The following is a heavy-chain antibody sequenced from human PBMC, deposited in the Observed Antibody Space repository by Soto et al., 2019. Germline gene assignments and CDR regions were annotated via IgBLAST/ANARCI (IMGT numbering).Heavy chain of an antibody. D-gene: IGHD3-3*01. V-gene: IGHV4-39*01. J-gene: IGHJ6*03. CDR2: IYYSGST. CDR1: GGSISSSSYY. Sequence: SETLSLTCTVSGGSISSSSYYWGWIRQPPGKGLEWIGSIYYSGSTYYNPSLKSRVTISVDTSKNQFSLKLSSVTAADTAVYYCARQNFYYDFWSGYNPGPRAYYYYYYMDVWGKGTTVTVSS. CDR3: ARQNFYYDFWSGYNPGPRAYYYYYYMDV.